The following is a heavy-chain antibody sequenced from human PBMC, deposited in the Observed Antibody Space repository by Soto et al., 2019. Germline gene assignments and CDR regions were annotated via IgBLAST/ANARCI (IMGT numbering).Heavy chain of an antibody. J-gene: IGHJ4*01. CDR1: GGTFSSYT. V-gene: IGHV1-69*02. Sequence: QVQLVQSGAEVKKPGSSVKVSCKASGGTFSSYTISWVRQAPGQGLEWMGRIIPILGIANYAQKFQGRVTITADKSTSTAYMELSSLRSEDTAVYYCARSVVPAAKIPGHWGHGTLVTVSS. CDR2: IIPILGIA. D-gene: IGHD2-2*01. CDR3: ARSVVPAAKIPGH.